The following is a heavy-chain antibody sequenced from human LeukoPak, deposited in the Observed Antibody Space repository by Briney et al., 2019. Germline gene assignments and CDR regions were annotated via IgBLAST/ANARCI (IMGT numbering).Heavy chain of an antibody. J-gene: IGHJ4*02. CDR2: IKSKTDGGTT. CDR1: GFTFSNAW. D-gene: IGHD3-16*02. V-gene: IGHV3-15*01. CDR3: TTAVPYYDYVWGSYRLDFDY. Sequence: GRSLRLSCAASGFTFSNAWMSWVRQAPGKGLEWVGRIKSKTDGGTTDYAAPVKGRFTISRDDSKNTLYLQMNSLKTEDTAVYYCTTAVPYYDYVWGSYRLDFDYWGQGTLVTVSS.